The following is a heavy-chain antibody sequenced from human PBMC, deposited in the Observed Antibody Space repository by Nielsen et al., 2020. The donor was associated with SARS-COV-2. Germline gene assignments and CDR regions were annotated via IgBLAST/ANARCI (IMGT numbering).Heavy chain of an antibody. CDR2: ISYDGSNK. V-gene: IGHV3-30*03. Sequence: GESLKISCAASGFTFSSYGMHWVRQAPGKGLEWVAVISYDGSNKYYADSVKGRFTISRDNSKNTLYLQMNSLRAEDTAVYYCARDRIAAAGTYNYYYGMDVWGQGTTVTVSS. D-gene: IGHD6-13*01. CDR3: ARDRIAAAGTYNYYYGMDV. J-gene: IGHJ6*02. CDR1: GFTFSSYG.